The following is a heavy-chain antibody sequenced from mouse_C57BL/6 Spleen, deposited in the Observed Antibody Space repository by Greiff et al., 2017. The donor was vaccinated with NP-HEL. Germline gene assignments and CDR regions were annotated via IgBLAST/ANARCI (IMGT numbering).Heavy chain of an antibody. CDR2: ISDGGSYT. CDR1: GFTFSSYA. J-gene: IGHJ3*01. V-gene: IGHV5-4*03. D-gene: IGHD2-4*01. CDR3: ARSYDYDGTWFAY. Sequence: EVKLVESGGGLVKPGGSLNLSCAASGFTFSSYAMSWVRQTPEKRLEWVATISDGGSYTYYPDNVKGRFTISRDNAKNNLYLQMSHLKSEDTAMYYCARSYDYDGTWFAYWGQGTLVTVSA.